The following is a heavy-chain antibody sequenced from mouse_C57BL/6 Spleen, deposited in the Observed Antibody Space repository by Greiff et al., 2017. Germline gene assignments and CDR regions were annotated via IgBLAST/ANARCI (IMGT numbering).Heavy chain of an antibody. CDR1: GFTFSSYG. D-gene: IGHD1-1*01. CDR2: ISSGGSYT. V-gene: IGHV5-6*01. Sequence: EVQLVESGGDLVKPGGSLQLSCAASGFTFSSYGMSWVRQTPDKRLEWVATISSGGSYTYYPDSVKGRFTISRDNAKNTLYLQMSSLKSEDTAMYYCASHYGSSPYWYSDVWGTGTTVTVSS. J-gene: IGHJ1*03. CDR3: ASHYGSSPYWYSDV.